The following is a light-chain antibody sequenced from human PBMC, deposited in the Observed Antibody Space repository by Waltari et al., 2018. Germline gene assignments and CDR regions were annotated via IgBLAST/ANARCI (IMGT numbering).Light chain of an antibody. CDR1: QSISRY. Sequence: VLTQSPATLSLSPGDRVTLSCRASQSISRYLAWYQQKPGQPPRLLIYDASSRATGIPARFNGSGSGTDFTLTISSLEPEDFAVYYCQQRSNWPPITFGQGTRLEIK. CDR3: QQRSNWPPIT. J-gene: IGKJ5*01. V-gene: IGKV3-11*01. CDR2: DAS.